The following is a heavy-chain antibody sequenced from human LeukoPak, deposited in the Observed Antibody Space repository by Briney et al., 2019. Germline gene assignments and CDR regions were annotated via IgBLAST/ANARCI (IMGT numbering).Heavy chain of an antibody. CDR2: IYYSGST. D-gene: IGHD3-22*01. CDR1: GGSISSYY. CDR3: ARDGDYYDSSGYSRMIFDY. J-gene: IGHJ4*02. Sequence: SETLSLTCTVSGGSISSYYWSWIRQPPGKGLEWIGYIYYSGSTNYNPSLKSRVTISVDTSKNQFSLKLSSVTAADTAVYYCARDGDYYDSSGYSRMIFDYWGQGTLVTVSS. V-gene: IGHV4-59*12.